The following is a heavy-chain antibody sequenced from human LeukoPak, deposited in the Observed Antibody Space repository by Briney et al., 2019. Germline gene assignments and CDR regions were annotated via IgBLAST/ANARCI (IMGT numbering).Heavy chain of an antibody. J-gene: IGHJ3*02. V-gene: IGHV6-1*01. CDR3: AREAEIAVAGTFPEDAFDI. Sequence: SQTLSLTCVISGDSVSSNSAAWNWIRQSPSRGLEWLVRTYYRSKWYNDYAVSVKSRITINPDTSKNQFSLQLNSVTPEDTAVYYCAREAEIAVAGTFPEDAFDIWGQGTMVTVSS. CDR2: TYYRSKWYN. CDR1: GDSVSSNSAA. D-gene: IGHD6-19*01.